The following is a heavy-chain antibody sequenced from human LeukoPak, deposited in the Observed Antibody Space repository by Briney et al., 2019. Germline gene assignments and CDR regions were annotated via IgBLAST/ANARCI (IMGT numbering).Heavy chain of an antibody. Sequence: GGSLRLSCAASGFTLSNYWMSWVRQAPGKGLEWVANIKQDVSEIYYVDSVKGRFTISRDNAKNSLYLQMNSLRAEDTAVYYCARETRELALDYWGQGTLVTVSS. CDR3: ARETRELALDY. V-gene: IGHV3-7*01. CDR1: GFTLSNYW. CDR2: IKQDVSEI. J-gene: IGHJ4*02. D-gene: IGHD1-26*01.